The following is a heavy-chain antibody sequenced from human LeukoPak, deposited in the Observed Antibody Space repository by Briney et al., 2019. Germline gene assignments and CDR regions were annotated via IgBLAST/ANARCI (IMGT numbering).Heavy chain of an antibody. Sequence: GGSLRPSCAASGFTFSSYEMNWVRQAPGKGLEWVSGIGVGAGSTFYADSVKGRFTISRDNSKKTVYLQMNGLSVEDTAVYYCAKTRAVGIPYWHFDLWGRGTLVTVSS. CDR2: IGVGAGST. J-gene: IGHJ2*01. V-gene: IGHV3-23*01. CDR1: GFTFSSYE. CDR3: AKTRAVGIPYWHFDL. D-gene: IGHD4/OR15-4a*01.